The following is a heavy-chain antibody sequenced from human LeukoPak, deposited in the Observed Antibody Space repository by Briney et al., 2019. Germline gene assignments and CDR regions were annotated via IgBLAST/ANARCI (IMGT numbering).Heavy chain of an antibody. J-gene: IGHJ4*02. CDR3: GRGSRGWLGNLDY. D-gene: IGHD6-19*01. Sequence: VGSLRLSCAASGFTVSSNYMSWVRQAPGKVLEWVSVIYIGVITYYAESVKCRFTISRDNYKNTLYLQMNSLGAEDGAVYYCGRGSRGWLGNLDYWGQGTLVTVSS. V-gene: IGHV3-53*01. CDR2: IYIGVIT. CDR1: GFTVSSNY.